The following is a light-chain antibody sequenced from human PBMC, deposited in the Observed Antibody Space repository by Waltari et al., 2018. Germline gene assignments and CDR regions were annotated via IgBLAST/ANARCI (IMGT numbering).Light chain of an antibody. J-gene: IGKJ2*01. V-gene: IGKV2-30*01. Sequence: DAVMTQSPLSLPVTLGQPASISCRSSQSLVFSNGNIYLNWFHQRPGQSPRRLIYKVSNRDSGVPDRFSGSGSGTDFTLKISRVEAEDVGGVYYCMQAAHWPYTFGQGPSWRSN. CDR1: QSLVFSNGNIY. CDR2: KVS. CDR3: MQAAHWPYT.